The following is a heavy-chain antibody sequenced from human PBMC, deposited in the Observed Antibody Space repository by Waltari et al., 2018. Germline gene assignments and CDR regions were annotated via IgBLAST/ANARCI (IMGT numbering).Heavy chain of an antibody. Sequence: QLQLQESGPGLVKPSETLSLTCTVSGGSISSSSYYWGWIRPPPGKGLEWIGSIYYSGSTYYNPSLKSRVTISVDTSKNQFSLKLSSVTAADTAVYYCARDRATMIVVPIGGWFDPWGQGTLVTVSS. J-gene: IGHJ5*02. D-gene: IGHD3-22*01. V-gene: IGHV4-39*07. CDR2: IYYSGST. CDR3: ARDRATMIVVPIGGWFDP. CDR1: GGSISSSSYY.